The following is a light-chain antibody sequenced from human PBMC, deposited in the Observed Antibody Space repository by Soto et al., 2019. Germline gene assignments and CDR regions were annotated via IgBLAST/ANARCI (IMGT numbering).Light chain of an antibody. CDR1: QSFIRY. CDR3: QHRSNWPWT. CDR2: DAS. J-gene: IGKJ1*01. Sequence: EIVLTQSPSTRSSSQGERATLSCRASQSFIRYLAWYQQRPGQAPRLLIYDASYRATGIPARFSGSGSGPDFTLTISSLEPEDFAVYYCQHRSNWPWTFAQGTKVDIK. V-gene: IGKV3-11*01.